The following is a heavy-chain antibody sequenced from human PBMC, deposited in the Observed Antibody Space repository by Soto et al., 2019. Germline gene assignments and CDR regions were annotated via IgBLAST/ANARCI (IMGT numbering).Heavy chain of an antibody. V-gene: IGHV4-4*02. Sequence: SETLSLTCAVSGDSITDNNCWNWVRQPPGKGLEWIGEIYDSGTTNDNPSLKSRVTMSVDKSKNQFSLRLNSLTAADTAVYYCARRRITTFGMVITGYGFGVWGQGTTVTV. CDR1: GDSITDNNC. D-gene: IGHD3-3*01. CDR3: ARRRITTFGMVITGYGFGV. CDR2: IYDSGTT. J-gene: IGHJ6*02.